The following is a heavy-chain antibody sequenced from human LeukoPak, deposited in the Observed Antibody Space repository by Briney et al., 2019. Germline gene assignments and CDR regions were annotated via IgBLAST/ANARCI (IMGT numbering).Heavy chain of an antibody. CDR1: GFTFSSYA. CDR2: ISGSGGST. V-gene: IGHV3-23*01. Sequence: GGSLRLSCAASGFTFSSYAMSWVRQAPGKGLEWVSAISGSGGSTYYADSVKGRFTISRDNSKNTLYLQMNSLRAEDTAVYYCARAWDWGDSADYWGQGTLVTVSS. CDR3: ARAWDWGDSADY. D-gene: IGHD2-21*02. J-gene: IGHJ4*02.